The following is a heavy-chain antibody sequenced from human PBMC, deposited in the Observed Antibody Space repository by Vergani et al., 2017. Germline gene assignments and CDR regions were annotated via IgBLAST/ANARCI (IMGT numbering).Heavy chain of an antibody. J-gene: IGHJ4*02. CDR1: GFTFSTYY. CDR2: IKQDGSEK. CDR3: ARGSRLAGRDY. V-gene: IGHV3-7*01. Sequence: EVQLVESGGGLVQPGGSLRLSCAASGFTFSTYYMNWVRQAPGKGLEWVANIKQDGSEKYYVDSVKGRFTISRDNAKNSLYLQMNSLRAEDTAVYYCARGSRLAGRDYWGQGTMVTVSS. D-gene: IGHD1-26*01.